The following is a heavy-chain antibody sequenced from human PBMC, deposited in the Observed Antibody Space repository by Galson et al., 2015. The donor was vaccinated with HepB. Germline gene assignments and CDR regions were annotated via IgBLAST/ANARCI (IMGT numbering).Heavy chain of an antibody. CDR3: ARLLYESGSYYWFDS. CDR1: GDSISSSSYY. Sequence: ETLSLTCTVSGDSISSSSYYWGWIRQPPGKGLEWIGSIYYSGSTYDNPSLKSRVTLSVDTSKNQFSLKLSSVTAADTAVYYCARLLYESGSYYWFDSWGQGTLVTVSS. J-gene: IGHJ5*01. V-gene: IGHV4-39*01. D-gene: IGHD3-22*01. CDR2: IYYSGST.